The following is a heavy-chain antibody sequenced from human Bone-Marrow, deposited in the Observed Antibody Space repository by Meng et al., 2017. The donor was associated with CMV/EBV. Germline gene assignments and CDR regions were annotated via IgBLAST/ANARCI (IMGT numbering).Heavy chain of an antibody. Sequence: GESLKISWAASGFTFSSYAMHWVRQAPGKGLEWVAVISYDGSNKYYAASVKGRFTISRDNSKNTLYLQKNSLRGEDTAVYYCARIVKRGSGYYFDYWGQGTRVTCSS. D-gene: IGHD2/OR15-2a*01. CDR3: ARIVKRGSGYYFDY. V-gene: IGHV3-30-3*01. CDR2: ISYDGSNK. J-gene: IGHJ4*02. CDR1: GFTFSSYA.